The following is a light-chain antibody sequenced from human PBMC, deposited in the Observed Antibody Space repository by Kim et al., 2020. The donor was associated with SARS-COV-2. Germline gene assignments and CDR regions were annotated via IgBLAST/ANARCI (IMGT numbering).Light chain of an antibody. CDR3: LYYNKDPPT. V-gene: IGKV1-16*01. Sequence: DIQVTQSPSSLSASVGDRVTITCRSSHDITNYLVWIQQKPGEAPRSLIYAASTLRGGVSSRFSGSGSGTEFTLTISYLQPEDFATYDCLYYNKDPPTFGQETKVDIK. J-gene: IGKJ2*01. CDR1: HDITNY. CDR2: AAS.